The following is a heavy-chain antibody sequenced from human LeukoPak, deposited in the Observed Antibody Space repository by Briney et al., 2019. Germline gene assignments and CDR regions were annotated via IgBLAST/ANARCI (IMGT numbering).Heavy chain of an antibody. V-gene: IGHV3-23*01. CDR2: ITDAVGST. CDR3: AKEIFSGLLYIDY. Sequence: AGGSLRLSCAASGFTFSSYWMHWVRQAPGKGLEWVSAITDAVGSTHYADSVKGRFTISSDNSKNTVYLQMNSLRPEDMAVYYCAKEIFSGLLYIDYWGQGTLVTVSS. CDR1: GFTFSSYW. J-gene: IGHJ4*02. D-gene: IGHD5-12*01.